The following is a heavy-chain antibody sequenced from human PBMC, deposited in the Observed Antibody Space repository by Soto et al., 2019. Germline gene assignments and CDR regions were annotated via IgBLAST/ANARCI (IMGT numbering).Heavy chain of an antibody. CDR2: IIPILGIA. Sequence: QVQLVQSGAAVKKPGSSVKVSCKASGGTFSSYTISWVRQAPGQGLEWMGRIIPILGIANYAQKFQGRVTITADKSTSTAYMELSSLRSEDTAVYYCARGSSWYNWFDPWGQGTLVTVSS. V-gene: IGHV1-69*02. D-gene: IGHD6-13*01. CDR3: ARGSSWYNWFDP. J-gene: IGHJ5*02. CDR1: GGTFSSYT.